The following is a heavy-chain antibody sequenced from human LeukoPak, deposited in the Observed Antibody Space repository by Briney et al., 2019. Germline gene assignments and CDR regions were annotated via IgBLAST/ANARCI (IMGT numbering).Heavy chain of an antibody. CDR2: IGTAGDT. Sequence: PGGSLRLSCAASGFTFSSYDMHWVRQATGKGLEWVSAIGTAGDTYYPGSVKGRFTISRENAKNSLYLQMNSLRAGDTAVYYCARGIGELGYYYYGMDVWGQGTTVTVSS. J-gene: IGHJ6*02. CDR3: ARGIGELGYYYYGMDV. D-gene: IGHD2/OR15-2a*01. CDR1: GFTFSSYD. V-gene: IGHV3-13*01.